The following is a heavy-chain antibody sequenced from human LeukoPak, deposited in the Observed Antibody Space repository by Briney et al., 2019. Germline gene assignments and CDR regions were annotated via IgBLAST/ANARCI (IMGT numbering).Heavy chain of an antibody. D-gene: IGHD6-13*01. CDR1: GGSISSSSYY. CDR3: ARDARNLYPGIAAAGTPHYYYYYGMDV. CDR2: IYYSGST. J-gene: IGHJ6*02. V-gene: IGHV4-39*07. Sequence: PSETLSLTCTVSGGSISSSSYYWGWIRQPPGKGLEWIGSIYYSGSTYYNPSLKSRVTISVDTSKNQFSLKLSSVTAADTAVYYCARDARNLYPGIAAAGTPHYYYYYGMDVWGQGTTVTVSS.